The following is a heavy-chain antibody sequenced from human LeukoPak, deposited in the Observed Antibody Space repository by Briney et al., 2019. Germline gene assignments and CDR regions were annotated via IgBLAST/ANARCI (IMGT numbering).Heavy chain of an antibody. CDR3: ARGLNDSWTGENY. J-gene: IGHJ4*02. D-gene: IGHD3-3*01. Sequence: PSETLSLTCTVSGGSISSGGFYWSWIRQPAGKGLEWIGRIYTLGSTNYNPSLKSRVTISVDTSKNQFSLKLSSVTAADTAVYYCARGLNDSWTGENYWGQGTLVTVSS. CDR1: GGSISSGGFY. CDR2: IYTLGST. V-gene: IGHV4-61*02.